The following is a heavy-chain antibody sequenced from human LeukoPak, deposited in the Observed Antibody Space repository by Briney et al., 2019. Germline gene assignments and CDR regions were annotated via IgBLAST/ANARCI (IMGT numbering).Heavy chain of an antibody. CDR2: ISGSGGNT. V-gene: IGHV3-23*01. CDR3: AKAYGGYSFDY. J-gene: IGHJ4*02. D-gene: IGHD4-17*01. CDR1: GFTFSSYG. Sequence: GGSLRLSCAASGFTFSSYGMTWVRQAPGKGLEWVSAISGSGGNTYYADSVKGRFTISRDSSQSSLFLQMNSLRAEDTGVYYCAKAYGGYSFDYWGQGTLVTFSS.